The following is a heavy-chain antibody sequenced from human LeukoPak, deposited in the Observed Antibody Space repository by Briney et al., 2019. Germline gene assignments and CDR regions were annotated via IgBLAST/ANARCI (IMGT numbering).Heavy chain of an antibody. CDR3: ARGDTMVRGVRFDP. Sequence: SEILSLTCTVSGGSISSYYWSWIRQPPGKGLEWIGYIYYSGSTNYNPSLKSRVTISVDTSKNQFSLKLSSVTAADTAVYYCARGDTMVRGVRFDPWGQGTLVTVSS. D-gene: IGHD3-10*01. V-gene: IGHV4-59*01. CDR2: IYYSGST. J-gene: IGHJ5*02. CDR1: GGSISSYY.